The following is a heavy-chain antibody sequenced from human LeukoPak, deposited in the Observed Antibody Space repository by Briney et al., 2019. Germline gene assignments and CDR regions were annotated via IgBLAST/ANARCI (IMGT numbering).Heavy chain of an antibody. J-gene: IGHJ4*02. CDR1: GYRFSSYW. V-gene: IGHV5-51*03. D-gene: IGHD3-16*02. CDR2: IYPGDSDT. CDR3: ASSEELSLLGGGN. Sequence: GESLKISCQGSGYRFSSYWIGWVRQMPGKGLKWMGIIYPGDSDTRYSPSFQCQVTISADKSISTAYLQWSSLKASDTAMYYCASSEELSLLGGGNWGQGTLVTVSS.